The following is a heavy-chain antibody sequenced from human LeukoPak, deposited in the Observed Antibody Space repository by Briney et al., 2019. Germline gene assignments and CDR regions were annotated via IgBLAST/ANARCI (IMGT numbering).Heavy chain of an antibody. CDR3: ARVMNREGTNY. D-gene: IGHD1/OR15-1a*01. CDR1: SYTFTSYG. J-gene: IGHJ4*02. V-gene: IGHV1-2*02. CDR2: INPNSGGT. Sequence: ASVKVSCRASSYTFTSYGINWVRQAPGQGLEWMGWINPNSGGTKYAQKFQGRVTMTRDTSISTAYMELNRLRSDDTAVYYCARVMNREGTNYWGQGTLVTVSS.